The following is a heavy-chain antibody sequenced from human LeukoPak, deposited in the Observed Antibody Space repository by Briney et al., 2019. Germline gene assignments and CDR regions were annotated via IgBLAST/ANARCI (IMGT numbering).Heavy chain of an antibody. CDR2: ISGSGGST. CDR3: AKDRSVAVAGTTAFDM. V-gene: IGHV3-23*01. J-gene: IGHJ3*02. Sequence: TGGSLRLSCAASGFTFSSYAMSWVRQTPEKGLEWVSGISGSGGSTSYTDSVKGRFTISRDNSKNTLWLQMSSLRAEDTALYYCAKDRSVAVAGTTAFDMWGQGTTVTVSS. CDR1: GFTFSSYA. D-gene: IGHD6-19*01.